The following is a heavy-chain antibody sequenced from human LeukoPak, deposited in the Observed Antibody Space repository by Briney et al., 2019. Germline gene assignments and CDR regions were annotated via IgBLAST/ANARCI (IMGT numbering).Heavy chain of an antibody. Sequence: GGSLRLSCAASGFTFTTYWMSWVRQAPGKGLEWVANIRQDGIEKHYVDSVKGRFTISRDNAKNSVYLQMNSLRAEDAAVYYCARGGLTITMFGVPIIRNFDCWGQGTLVTVSS. V-gene: IGHV3-7*03. CDR2: IRQDGIEK. J-gene: IGHJ4*02. CDR1: GFTFTTYW. D-gene: IGHD3-3*01. CDR3: ARGGLTITMFGVPIIRNFDC.